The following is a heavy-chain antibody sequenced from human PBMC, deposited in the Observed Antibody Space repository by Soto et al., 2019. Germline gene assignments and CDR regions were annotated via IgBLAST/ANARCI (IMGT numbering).Heavy chain of an antibody. CDR3: ASSGITMVRGVRNGDY. CDR1: GGTFSSYT. Sequence: QVQLVQSGAEVKKPGSSVKVSCKASGGTFSSYTISWVRQAPGQGLEWMGRIIPILGIANYAQKFQGRVTITADKSTSTAYMELSSLRSEDTAVYYCASSGITMVRGVRNGDYWGQGTLVTVSS. CDR2: IIPILGIA. V-gene: IGHV1-69*02. D-gene: IGHD3-10*01. J-gene: IGHJ4*02.